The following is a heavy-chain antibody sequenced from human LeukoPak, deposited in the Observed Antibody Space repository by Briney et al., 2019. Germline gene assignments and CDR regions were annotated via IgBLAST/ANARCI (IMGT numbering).Heavy chain of an antibody. J-gene: IGHJ4*02. CDR1: GFTFNYFS. V-gene: IGHV3-23*01. Sequence: GGSLRLSCAASGFTFNYFSVNWVRQAPGRGLEWVSGIGGSGGSTYYADSVRGRFTISRDNSKNTLYLQMNSLRAEDTAVYCCAKRNSNYYYFDYWGQGTLVTVSS. D-gene: IGHD4-11*01. CDR2: IGGSGGST. CDR3: AKRNSNYYYFDY.